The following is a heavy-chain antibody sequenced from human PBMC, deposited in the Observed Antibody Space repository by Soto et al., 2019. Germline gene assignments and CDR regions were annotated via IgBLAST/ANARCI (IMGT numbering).Heavy chain of an antibody. CDR1: GFTFSNSW. CDR3: TTAAQLATYYWGNYYGMDV. J-gene: IGHJ6*02. Sequence: PGGSLRLSCPASGFTFSNSWMNWVRQAPGKGLEWVGRIKSKTDGGTTDYAAPVKGRFTISRDDSKNTLYLQMNSLKTEDTAVYYCTTAAQLATYYWGNYYGMDVWGQGTTVSVSS. D-gene: IGHD6-13*01. V-gene: IGHV3-15*07. CDR2: IKSKTDGGTT.